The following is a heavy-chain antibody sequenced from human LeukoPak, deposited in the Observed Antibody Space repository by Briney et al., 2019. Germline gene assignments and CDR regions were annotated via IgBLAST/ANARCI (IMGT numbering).Heavy chain of an antibody. CDR1: GYTFTGYY. CDR3: ARGGWSGYSYGSEPEKYFDY. CDR2: INPNSGGT. J-gene: IGHJ4*02. D-gene: IGHD5-18*01. Sequence: RASVKVSCKASGYTFTGYYMHWVRQAPGQGLEWMGWINPNSGGTNYAQKFQGRVTMTTDTSISTAYMELSRLRSDDTAVYYCARGGWSGYSYGSEPEKYFDYWGQGTLVTVSS. V-gene: IGHV1-2*02.